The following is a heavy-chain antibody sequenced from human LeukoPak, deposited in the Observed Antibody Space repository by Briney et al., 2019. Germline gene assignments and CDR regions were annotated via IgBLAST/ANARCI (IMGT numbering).Heavy chain of an antibody. D-gene: IGHD4-23*01. V-gene: IGHV3-48*04. CDR3: ATGAHGGNSLAEYFQH. CDR1: GFTFSSYT. CDR2: ISSSSSTT. Sequence: GGSLRLSCAASGFTFSSYTMNWVRQAPGKGLQWVSYISSSSSTTYYADSVKGRFTISRDNAKNSLYLQMNSLRAEDTAVYYCATGAHGGNSLAEYFQHWGQGTLVTVSS. J-gene: IGHJ1*01.